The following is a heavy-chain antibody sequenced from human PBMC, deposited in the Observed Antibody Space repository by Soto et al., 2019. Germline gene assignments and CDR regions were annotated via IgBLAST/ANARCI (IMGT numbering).Heavy chain of an antibody. CDR1: GFTFSSYG. CDR3: ASPAGSGSYFDY. J-gene: IGHJ4*02. CDR2: IWYDGSNK. V-gene: IGHV3-33*01. D-gene: IGHD3-10*01. Sequence: QVQLVESGGGVVQPGRSLRLSCAASGFTFSSYGMHWVRQAPGKGLEWVAVIWYDGSNKYYADSVKGRFTISRDNSKNTLYLQMNSLRAEDTAVYYCASPAGSGSYFDYWGQGTLVTVSS.